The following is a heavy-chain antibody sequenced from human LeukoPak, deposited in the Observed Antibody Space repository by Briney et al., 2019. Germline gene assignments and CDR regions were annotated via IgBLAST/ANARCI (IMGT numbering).Heavy chain of an antibody. J-gene: IGHJ3*02. D-gene: IGHD4-17*01. CDR1: GDSVSSNTAG. Sequence: SQTLLLTCAISGDSVSSNTAGWSWIRQSPSRGLEWLGRTYYRSKWYNDDAGSVKSRITINADTAKNQFSLQLNPVTPEDTAVYYCARGGGTVTRPTSEAFDIWGQGTMVTVSS. CDR2: TYYRSKWYN. V-gene: IGHV6-1*01. CDR3: ARGGGTVTRPTSEAFDI.